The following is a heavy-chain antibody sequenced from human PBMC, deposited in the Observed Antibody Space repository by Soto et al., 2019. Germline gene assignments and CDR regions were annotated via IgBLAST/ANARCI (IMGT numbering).Heavy chain of an antibody. D-gene: IGHD6-6*01. CDR1: GFTFSSYA. J-gene: IGHJ4*02. CDR3: ASQRSASSIAARFDY. V-gene: IGHV3-23*01. Sequence: GGSLRLSCAASGFTFSSYAMSWVRQAPGKGLEWVSAISGSGGSTYYADSVKGRFTISRDNSKNTLYLQMNSLRAEDTAVYYCASQRSASSIAARFDYWGQGTLVTVSS. CDR2: ISGSGGST.